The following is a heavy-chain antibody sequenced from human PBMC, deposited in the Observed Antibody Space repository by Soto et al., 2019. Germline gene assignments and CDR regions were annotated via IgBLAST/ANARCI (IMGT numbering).Heavy chain of an antibody. D-gene: IGHD1-20*01. CDR2: IYPGDSDT. J-gene: IGHJ4*02. V-gene: IGHV5-51*03. Sequence: EVQLVQSGAEVKKPGESLKISCKGSGYSFTSYWIGWVRKMPGKGLEWMGIIYPGDSDTRYSPSFQGQVTISADKSISTAYLQWSSLKASDTAMYYCARRPGITGFNTEYYFDYWGQGTLVTVSS. CDR1: GYSFTSYW. CDR3: ARRPGITGFNTEYYFDY.